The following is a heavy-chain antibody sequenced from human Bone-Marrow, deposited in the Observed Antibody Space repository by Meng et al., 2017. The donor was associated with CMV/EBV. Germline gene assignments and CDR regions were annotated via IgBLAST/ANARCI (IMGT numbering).Heavy chain of an antibody. Sequence: GGSLRLSCKASGFSFTSHSFHWVRQAPGKGLEWVALTSYDGTTNFHADSVKGRFTVSRDNSKNMVYLQMSSLRADDSALYFCARARFLEWLFTDYWGQGTLVTVS. V-gene: IGHV3-30-3*01. CDR3: ARARFLEWLFTDY. CDR1: GFSFTSHS. D-gene: IGHD3-3*01. CDR2: TSYDGTTN. J-gene: IGHJ4*02.